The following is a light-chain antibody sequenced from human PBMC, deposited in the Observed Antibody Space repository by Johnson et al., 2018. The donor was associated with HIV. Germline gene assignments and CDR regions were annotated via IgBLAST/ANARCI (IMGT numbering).Light chain of an antibody. CDR1: SSNIGNNY. Sequence: QSALTQPPSVSAAPGQKVTISCSGSSSNIGNNYVSWYQQLPGTAPKLLIYENNKRPSGIPARFSGPKSGTSATLGITGLQTGDEADHYCGTWDNSLSAGVFGRGTKVTVL. J-gene: IGLJ1*01. CDR3: GTWDNSLSAGV. CDR2: ENN. V-gene: IGLV1-51*02.